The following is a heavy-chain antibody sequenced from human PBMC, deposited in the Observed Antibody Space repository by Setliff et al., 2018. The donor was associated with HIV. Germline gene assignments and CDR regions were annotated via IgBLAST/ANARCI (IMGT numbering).Heavy chain of an antibody. J-gene: IGHJ4*01. D-gene: IGHD3-10*01. CDR1: GYTFTSLD. CDR3: VSGCGHMVRGYYFDH. Sequence: ASVKVSCKASGYTFTSLDINRVRQATGQGPEWRGWLNPTSGKTGSAQRFQGRVAMTRNTSISIAYMELSNLRSEYTAVYYCVSGCGHMVRGYYFDHWGHGALVTVSS. V-gene: IGHV1-8*01. CDR2: LNPTSGKT.